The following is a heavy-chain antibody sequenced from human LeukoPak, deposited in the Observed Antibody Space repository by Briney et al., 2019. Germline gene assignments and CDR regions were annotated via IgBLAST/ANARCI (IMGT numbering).Heavy chain of an antibody. CDR1: GGSISSGGYS. CDR3: ARRNDYYDSSGLLGAFDI. CDR2: IYHSGST. J-gene: IGHJ3*02. D-gene: IGHD3-22*01. Sequence: PSETLSLTCAVSGGSISSGGYSWSWIRQPPGKGLEWIGYIYHSGSTYYNPSLMSRVTISVDRSKNQFSLKLSSVTAADTAVYYCARRNDYYDSSGLLGAFDIWGQGTMVTVSS. V-gene: IGHV4-30-2*01.